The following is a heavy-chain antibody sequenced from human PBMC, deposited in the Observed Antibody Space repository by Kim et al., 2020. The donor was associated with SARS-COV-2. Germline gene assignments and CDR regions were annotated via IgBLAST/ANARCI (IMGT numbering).Heavy chain of an antibody. CDR1: GGSISSSSYY. J-gene: IGHJ4*02. Sequence: SQTLSLTCTVSGGSISSSSYYWGWIRQPPGKGLEWIGSIYYSGSTYYNPSLKSRVTISVDTSKNQFSLKLSSVTAADTAVYYCARDVGMATIQGNFFDYWGQGTLVTVSS. CDR3: ARDVGMATIQGNFFDY. CDR2: IYYSGST. V-gene: IGHV4-39*07. D-gene: IGHD5-12*01.